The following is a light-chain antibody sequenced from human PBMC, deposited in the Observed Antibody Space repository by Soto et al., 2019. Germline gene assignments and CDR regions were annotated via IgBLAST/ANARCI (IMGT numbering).Light chain of an antibody. J-gene: IGLJ2*01. CDR2: TNN. CDR3: ASWDDSLNGVA. CDR1: NSNIGSNT. Sequence: QSVLTQPPSASGTPGQRVTISCSGSNSNIGSNTVNWYQQLPGTAPRVLIYTNNQRPSGVPDRFSGSKSGTSASLAISGLQSEYEADYYCASWDDSLNGVAFGGGTKLTVL. V-gene: IGLV1-44*01.